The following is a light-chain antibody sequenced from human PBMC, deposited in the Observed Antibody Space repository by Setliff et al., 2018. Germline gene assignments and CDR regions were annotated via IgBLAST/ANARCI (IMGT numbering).Light chain of an antibody. CDR3: SSYAGSLDV. CDR1: SSDVGGYNY. J-gene: IGLJ1*01. CDR2: EVS. V-gene: IGLV2-8*01. Sequence: QSVLTQPPSASGSPGQSVTISCTGTSSDVGGYNYVSWYQQHPGKAPKHMIYEVSKRPSGVPDRFSGSKSGNTASLTVSGLQAEDEADYYCSSYAGSLDVFGTGTKATVL.